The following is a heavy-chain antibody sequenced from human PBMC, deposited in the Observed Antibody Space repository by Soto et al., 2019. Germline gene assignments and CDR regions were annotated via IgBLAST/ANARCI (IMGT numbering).Heavy chain of an antibody. CDR2: FGTSRKYI. CDR3: VRDRDWAFDI. D-gene: IGHD3-9*01. Sequence: GSLRLSCVASGYTFSEYSINLFRQAPGKGLEWVSYFGTSRKYIFYADSVRGRFTISRDDARNSLYLQSNSLRDEDTAVYYCVRDRDWAFDIWGQGTMVTVSS. V-gene: IGHV3-48*02. CDR1: GYTFSEYS. J-gene: IGHJ3*02.